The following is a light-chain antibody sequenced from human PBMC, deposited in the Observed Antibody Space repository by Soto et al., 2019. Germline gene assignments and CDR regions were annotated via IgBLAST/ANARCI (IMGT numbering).Light chain of an antibody. Sequence: TKITQSQPSRPASVGDGVTITGGASQAFTDYLAWYQQKPGKVPKFLIYGASTLQSGVPSRFSGSRSGTDFTLTISSLQPEDVATYYCQKYNSAPFTFGPGTKVDIK. V-gene: IGKV1-27*01. CDR3: QKYNSAPFT. CDR2: GAS. CDR1: QAFTDY. J-gene: IGKJ3*01.